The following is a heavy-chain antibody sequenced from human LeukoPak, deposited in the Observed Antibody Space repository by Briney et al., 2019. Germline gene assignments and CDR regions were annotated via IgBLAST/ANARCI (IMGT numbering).Heavy chain of an antibody. J-gene: IGHJ4*02. Sequence: GGSLRLSCAASGFPLSSYAMSWVRQAPGKGLEWVSATSSSDAGTYYADSVRGRFTISRDNSKNTLYLQMNSLRLEDAAVYFCARAPVTSCRGAYCYPFDYWGQGTQVTVSS. V-gene: IGHV3-23*01. CDR2: TSSSDAGT. D-gene: IGHD2-21*01. CDR3: ARAPVTSCRGAYCYPFDY. CDR1: GFPLSSYA.